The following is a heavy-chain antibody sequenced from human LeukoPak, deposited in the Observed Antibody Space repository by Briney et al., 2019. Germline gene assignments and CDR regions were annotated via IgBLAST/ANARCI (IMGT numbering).Heavy chain of an antibody. CDR1: GYTFTIYD. CDR3: ARGKLDFDY. D-gene: IGHD4-23*01. J-gene: IGHJ4*02. Sequence: ASVTVSFTSSGYTFTIYDINWVRQATGQGLEWMGWMNPNSGNTGYAQKFQGRVTITRNTSISTAYMELSSLRSEDTAVYYCARGKLDFDYWGQGTLVTVSS. CDR2: MNPNSGNT. V-gene: IGHV1-8*03.